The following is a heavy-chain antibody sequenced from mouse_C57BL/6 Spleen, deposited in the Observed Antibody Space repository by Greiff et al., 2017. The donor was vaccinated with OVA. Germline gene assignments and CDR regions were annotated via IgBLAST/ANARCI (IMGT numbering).Heavy chain of an antibody. CDR3: ARQGDSSGFSFAY. J-gene: IGHJ3*01. D-gene: IGHD3-2*02. CDR2: ISSGGSYT. Sequence: EVKLVESGGDLVKPGGSLKLSCAASGFTFSSYGMSWVRQTPDKRLEWVATISSGGSYTYYPDSVKGRVTISRDNAKNTLYLQMSSLKSEDTARYYGARQGDSSGFSFAYWGQGTLVTVSA. CDR1: GFTFSSYG. V-gene: IGHV5-6*01.